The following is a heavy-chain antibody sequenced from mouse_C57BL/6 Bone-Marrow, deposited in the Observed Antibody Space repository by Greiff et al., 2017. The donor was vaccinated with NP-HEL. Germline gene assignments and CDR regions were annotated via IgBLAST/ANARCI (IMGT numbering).Heavy chain of an antibody. Sequence: QVQLQQPGAELVKPGASVKMSCKASGYTFTSYWITWVKQRPGQGLEWIGDIYPGSGSTNYNEKFKSKATLTVDTSSSTAYMQLLSLTSEDSAVYYCARCDSHSFYAMDYWGQGTSVTVSS. CDR1: GYTFTSYW. V-gene: IGHV1-55*01. CDR3: ARCDSHSFYAMDY. D-gene: IGHD1-2*01. J-gene: IGHJ4*01. CDR2: IYPGSGST.